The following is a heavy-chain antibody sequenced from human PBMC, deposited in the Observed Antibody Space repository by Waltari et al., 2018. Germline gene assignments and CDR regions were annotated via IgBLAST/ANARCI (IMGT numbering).Heavy chain of an antibody. CDR3: ARAKDGHGEDY. J-gene: IGHJ4*02. CDR2: ITSSGSTT. D-gene: IGHD2-15*01. CDR1: GFTFSSYE. V-gene: IGHV3-48*03. Sequence: EVQLVESGGGLEQPGGSLRLSCVASGFTFSSYEMNWVRQAPGKGREWVSYITSSGSTTYYAASVKGRFTISRDNAKNSLYLQMNSLRAEDTAVYYCARAKDGHGEDYWGQGTLVTVSS.